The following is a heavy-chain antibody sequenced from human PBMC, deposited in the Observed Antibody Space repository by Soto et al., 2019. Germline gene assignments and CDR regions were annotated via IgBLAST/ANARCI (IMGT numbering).Heavy chain of an antibody. CDR1: GFYP. CDR2: IDHSGTNT. CDR3: VTWASAHFDY. V-gene: IGHV3-23*05. J-gene: IGHJ4*02. Sequence: GSLRLSCAASGFYPMTWVRQAPGTGLEWVSTIDHSGTNTHYADSVKGRFTISRDSSRNTVHLQMNSLRAADTALYYCVTWASAHFDYWGQGTPVTVSS. D-gene: IGHD3-16*01.